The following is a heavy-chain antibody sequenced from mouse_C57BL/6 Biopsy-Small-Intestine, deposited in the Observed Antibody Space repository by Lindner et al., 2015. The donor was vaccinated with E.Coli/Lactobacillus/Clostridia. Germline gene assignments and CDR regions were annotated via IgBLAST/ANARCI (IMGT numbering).Heavy chain of an antibody. J-gene: IGHJ2*01. CDR2: INPGSGGT. CDR1: GYAFTNYL. Sequence: VQLQESGAELVRPGTSVKVSCKASGYAFTNYLIQWVKQRPGQGLEWIGVINPGSGGTNYNEKFKGKATLTADKSSSTAYMQLSSLTSEDPAVYFCARDLDFDYWGQGTTLTVSS. V-gene: IGHV1-54*01. CDR3: ARDLDFDY.